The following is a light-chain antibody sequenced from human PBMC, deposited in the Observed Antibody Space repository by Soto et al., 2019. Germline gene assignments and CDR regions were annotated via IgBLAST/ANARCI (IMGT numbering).Light chain of an antibody. J-gene: IGKJ2*01. Sequence: EVVLTQSPGTLSLSPGERATLSCRASQSVSSSYLAWYQQKPGQAPRLLIYGASSRATGIPDRFSGSGSGTDFTLTISRQEPEDFAVYYCQQYGSSQGYTFGQGTKLEIK. CDR3: QQYGSSQGYT. CDR2: GAS. V-gene: IGKV3-20*01. CDR1: QSVSSSY.